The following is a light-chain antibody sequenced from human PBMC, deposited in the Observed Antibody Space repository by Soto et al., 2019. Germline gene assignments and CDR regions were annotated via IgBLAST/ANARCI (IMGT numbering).Light chain of an antibody. V-gene: IGKV4-1*01. J-gene: IGKJ1*01. CDR2: WAC. CDR1: QSVLSSSNNKNY. CDR3: QQYYSSPLT. Sequence: DIVMTQSPDSLAVSLGERATINCKSSQSVLSSSNNKNYLAWYQQKPRQPPKLLINWACTRASGVPDRFSGSGSGTDFTLTISSLQAEDVAVYYCQQYYSSPLTFGQGTKVEIK.